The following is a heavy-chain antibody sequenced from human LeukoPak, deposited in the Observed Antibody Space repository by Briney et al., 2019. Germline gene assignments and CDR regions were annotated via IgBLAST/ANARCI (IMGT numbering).Heavy chain of an antibody. J-gene: IGHJ4*02. Sequence: KTGGSLRLSCAASGFTFSNYAMSWVRQAPGKGLEWVSYISSSGSTIYYADSVKGRFTISRDNAKNSLYLQMNSLRAEDTAVYYCARDFDYASFDYWGQGTLVTVSS. V-gene: IGHV3-11*01. CDR2: ISSSGSTI. CDR1: GFTFSNYA. CDR3: ARDFDYASFDY. D-gene: IGHD4-17*01.